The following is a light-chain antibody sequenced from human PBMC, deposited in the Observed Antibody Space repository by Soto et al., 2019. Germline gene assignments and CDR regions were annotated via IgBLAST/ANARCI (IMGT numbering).Light chain of an antibody. CDR2: LEGSGSY. J-gene: IGLJ3*02. V-gene: IGLV4-60*02. CDR3: ETWDSNVRV. CDR1: CWHSSYI. Sequence: QPVLTPSSSAYASLVSSVKHTCTLRCWHSSYIRASDQQQPGKAPRYVMKLEGSGSYNKGSRVPDRFSGSSSGADRYLTISNLQFEDEADYYCETWDSNVRVFGGGTQLTVL.